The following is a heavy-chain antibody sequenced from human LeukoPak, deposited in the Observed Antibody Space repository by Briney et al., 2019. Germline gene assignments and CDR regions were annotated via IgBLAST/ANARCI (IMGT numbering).Heavy chain of an antibody. CDR2: INSGSSYI. D-gene: IGHD3-10*01. Sequence: PGGSLRLSCAASGFTFSSYEMNWVRQAPGKGLEWVSSINSGSSYIYYADSVKGRFTISRDNAKNSLYLQIHSLRAEDTAVYYCARSTYYGSGTPLSGDYWDQGTLVTVSS. J-gene: IGHJ4*02. CDR1: GFTFSSYE. CDR3: ARSTYYGSGTPLSGDY. V-gene: IGHV3-21*01.